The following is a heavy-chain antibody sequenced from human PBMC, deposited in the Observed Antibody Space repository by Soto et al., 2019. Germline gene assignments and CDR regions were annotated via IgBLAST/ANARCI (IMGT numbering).Heavy chain of an antibody. J-gene: IGHJ4*02. D-gene: IGHD5-12*01. V-gene: IGHV3-33*01. CDR3: ARGLRGVLDY. Sequence: GGTLRLSCVASGFNFGNFGMHWVRQAPGKGLEWLTVISNDENIKQDSVRGRFAIARDNSKNTLYLHLTSLRAEDTAIYYCARGLRGVLDYWGQGTLVTVSS. CDR2: ISNDENIK. CDR1: GFNFGNFG.